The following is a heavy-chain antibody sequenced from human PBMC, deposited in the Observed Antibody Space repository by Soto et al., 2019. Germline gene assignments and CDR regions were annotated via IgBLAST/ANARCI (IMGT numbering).Heavy chain of an antibody. CDR1: GFTVSNSY. D-gene: IGHD3-22*01. Sequence: GGSLRLSCAVSGFTVSNSYMNWVRQAPGKGLEWVSVIYTDGKTYYRDSVKGRFTISRDNSKNTLYLQMKSLRPDDTAVYFCARDPPDNYFDSSGRFLNWGQGTLVTVSS. V-gene: IGHV3-53*05. J-gene: IGHJ4*02. CDR2: IYTDGKT. CDR3: ARDPPDNYFDSSGRFLN.